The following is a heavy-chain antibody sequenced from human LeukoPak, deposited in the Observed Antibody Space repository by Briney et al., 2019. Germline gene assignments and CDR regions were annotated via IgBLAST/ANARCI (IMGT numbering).Heavy chain of an antibody. J-gene: IGHJ4*02. D-gene: IGHD3-22*01. Sequence: GGSLRLSCAASEFIVSINYMTWVRQSPGKGLEWVAFIRSDGSNKYYADSVKGRFTISRDNSKHTLFLQMNSLRAEDTALYYCAKDRATMMGVIRTTPRGQFDYWGQGTLVTVSS. CDR2: IRSDGSNK. CDR3: AKDRATMMGVIRTTPRGQFDY. V-gene: IGHV3-30*02. CDR1: EFIVSINY.